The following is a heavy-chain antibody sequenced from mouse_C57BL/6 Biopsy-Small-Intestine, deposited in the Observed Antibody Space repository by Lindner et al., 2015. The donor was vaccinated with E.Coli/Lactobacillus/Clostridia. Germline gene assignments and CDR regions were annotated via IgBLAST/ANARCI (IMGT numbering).Heavy chain of an antibody. J-gene: IGHJ3*01. Sequence: VQLQESGAELVRPGSSVKLSCKASGYTFTSYWMDWVKQRPGQGLEWIGNIYPSDSETHYNQKFKDKATLTVDKSSSTAYMQLSSLTSEDSAVYYCARGGDGYYFAYWGQGTLVTVSA. D-gene: IGHD2-3*01. V-gene: IGHV1-61*01. CDR2: IYPSDSET. CDR3: ARGGDGYYFAY. CDR1: GYTFTSYW.